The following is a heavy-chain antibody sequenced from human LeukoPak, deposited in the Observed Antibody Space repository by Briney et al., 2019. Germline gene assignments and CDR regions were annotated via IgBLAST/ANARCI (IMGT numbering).Heavy chain of an antibody. CDR1: EFSVSSNY. CDR3: ARGRFSGPDDY. Sequence: GGSLRLSCAVSEFSVSSNYMNWVRQAPGKGLECVSVIYSGGATYYADSVRGRFTISRDNSKNMVSLQMTSLGAEDTAVYYCARGRFSGPDDYWGQGTLVTVSS. J-gene: IGHJ4*02. CDR2: IYSGGAT. V-gene: IGHV3-53*01. D-gene: IGHD6-19*01.